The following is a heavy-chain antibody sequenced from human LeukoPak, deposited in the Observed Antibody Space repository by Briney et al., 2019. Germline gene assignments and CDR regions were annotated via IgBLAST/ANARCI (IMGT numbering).Heavy chain of an antibody. D-gene: IGHD2-2*01. V-gene: IGHV1-18*01. CDR1: GYTFTSYG. Sequence: GASVKVSCKASGYTFTSYGISWVRQAPGQGLEWMGWISAYNGNTNYAQKLQGRVTMTTDTSTSTAYMELRSLRSDDTAVYYCARIPGMVPAAVYYYYYYMDVWGKGTTVTVSS. CDR2: ISAYNGNT. J-gene: IGHJ6*03. CDR3: ARIPGMVPAAVYYYYYYMDV.